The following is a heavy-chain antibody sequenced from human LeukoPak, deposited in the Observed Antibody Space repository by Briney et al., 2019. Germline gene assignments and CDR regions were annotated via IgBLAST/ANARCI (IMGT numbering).Heavy chain of an antibody. D-gene: IGHD5-18*01. CDR1: GYTFTNSY. V-gene: IGHV1-2*02. Sequence: ASVKVSCKASGYTFTNSYIHWVRQAPGQVLEWMGWINPNSGGTNYAQKFQGRVTMTRDTSISTAYMELSRLRSDDTAVYYCARADTAFGYYYYMDVWGKGTTVTISS. CDR3: ARADTAFGYYYYMDV. J-gene: IGHJ6*03. CDR2: INPNSGGT.